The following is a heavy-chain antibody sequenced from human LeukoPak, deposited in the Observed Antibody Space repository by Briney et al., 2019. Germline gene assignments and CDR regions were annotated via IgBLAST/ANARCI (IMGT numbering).Heavy chain of an antibody. CDR3: ARHGFIEYSSSRYYYYGMDV. CDR1: GYSFTSYW. CDR2: IYPGDSDT. D-gene: IGHD6-6*01. J-gene: IGHJ6*02. V-gene: IGHV5-51*01. Sequence: GESLKISCKGSGYSFTSYWIGWVRQMPGKGLEWMGIIYPGDSDTRYSPSFQGQVTISADKSISTAYLQWSSLKASNTAMYYCARHGFIEYSSSRYYYYGMDVWGQGTTVTVSS.